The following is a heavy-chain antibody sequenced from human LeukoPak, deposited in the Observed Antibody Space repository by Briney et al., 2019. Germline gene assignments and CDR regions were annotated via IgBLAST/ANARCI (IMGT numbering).Heavy chain of an antibody. V-gene: IGHV4-59*01. CDR1: GGYISSYY. Sequence: SETLSLTCTVSGGYISSYYWSWIRQPPGKGLEWIGYIYYSGTTNYNPSLKSRVTISVDTSKNQFSLNLGSVTAADTAVYYCARAEAYYYGMDVWGQGTTVTVSS. CDR2: IYYSGTT. CDR3: ARAEAYYYGMDV. J-gene: IGHJ6*02.